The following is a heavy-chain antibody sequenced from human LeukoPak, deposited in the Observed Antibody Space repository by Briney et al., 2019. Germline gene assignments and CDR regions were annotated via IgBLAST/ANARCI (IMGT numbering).Heavy chain of an antibody. D-gene: IGHD3-10*01. V-gene: IGHV4-59*01. J-gene: IGHJ4*02. CDR1: GGSISSYY. CDR2: IYYSGST. Sequence: SETLSLTCSVSGGSISSYYWSWLRQPPGKGLEGIGYIYYSGSTNYNPSLKSRVTISVHTSKNQFSLKLGSVTAAHTAVYSCARGLGAPFYSFDYWGQGTLVTVSS. CDR3: ARGLGAPFYSFDY.